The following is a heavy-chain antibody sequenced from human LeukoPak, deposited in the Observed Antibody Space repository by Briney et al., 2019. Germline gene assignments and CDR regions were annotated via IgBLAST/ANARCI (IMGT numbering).Heavy chain of an antibody. Sequence: ASVKVSCKASVYTFTTYGVSWLRQAPGQGREGMGWISGYDGNTNYAQKLRGRVTMNKDTSTSTAYMDLRSLRSDDTALYYCARTVTTSSYYFDYWGQGTLVTVSS. D-gene: IGHD4-17*01. CDR2: ISGYDGNT. J-gene: IGHJ4*02. CDR1: VYTFTTYG. V-gene: IGHV1-18*01. CDR3: ARTVTTSSYYFDY.